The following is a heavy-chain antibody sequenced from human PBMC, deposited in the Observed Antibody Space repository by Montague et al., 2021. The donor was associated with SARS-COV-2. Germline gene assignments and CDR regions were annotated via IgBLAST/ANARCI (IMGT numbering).Heavy chain of an antibody. CDR3: ARQGDQLLLEYRFDP. CDR2: IYYSGST. CDR1: GGSISSSSYY. V-gene: IGHV4-39*01. J-gene: IGHJ5*02. D-gene: IGHD2-2*01. Sequence: SETLSLTCTVSGGSISSSSYYWGWIRQPPGKGLEWIGSIYYSGSTYYNPSLKSRVTISVDTSKNQFSLKPSSVTAADTAVYYCARQGDQLLLEYRFDPWGQGTLVTVS.